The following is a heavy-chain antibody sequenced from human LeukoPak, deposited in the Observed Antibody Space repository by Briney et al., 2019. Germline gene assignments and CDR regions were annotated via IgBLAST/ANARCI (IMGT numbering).Heavy chain of an antibody. Sequence: SETLSLTCAVYGGSFSDYYWSWIRQPPGKGLEWIGEINYSGSTNYNPSLKSRVTISVDTSKNQFSLKLSSVTAADTAVYYCARGTRTFDPWGQGTLVTVSS. J-gene: IGHJ5*02. V-gene: IGHV4-34*01. CDR1: GGSFSDYY. D-gene: IGHD2-2*01. CDR2: INYSGST. CDR3: ARGTRTFDP.